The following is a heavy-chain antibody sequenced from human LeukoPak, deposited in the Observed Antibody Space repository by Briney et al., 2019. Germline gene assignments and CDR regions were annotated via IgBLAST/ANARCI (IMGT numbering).Heavy chain of an antibody. J-gene: IGHJ4*02. CDR3: ASDHSGIAVAGTIDY. CDR2: IRYDGTIK. V-gene: IGHV3-30*02. CDR1: AFTFSTYA. D-gene: IGHD6-19*01. Sequence: ESGGSLRLSCAASAFTFSTYAMHWVRQAPGKGLEWVAFIRYDGTIKYYADSVKGRFSISRDNSMNTLYLQMNSLRAEDTAVYYCASDHSGIAVAGTIDYWGQGTLVTVSS.